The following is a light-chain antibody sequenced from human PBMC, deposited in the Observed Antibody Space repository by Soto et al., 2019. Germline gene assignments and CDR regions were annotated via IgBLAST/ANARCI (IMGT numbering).Light chain of an antibody. CDR1: SSDVGGYNY. J-gene: IGLJ1*01. Sequence: QSVLTQPASVSGSPGQSITISCTGTSSDVGGYNYVSWYQHHPGKAPKLMIHDVSNRPSGVSNRFSGSKSGNTASLTISGLQAEDEADYYCSSYTSSSTLVFGTGTKVTVL. CDR3: SSYTSSSTLV. CDR2: DVS. V-gene: IGLV2-14*03.